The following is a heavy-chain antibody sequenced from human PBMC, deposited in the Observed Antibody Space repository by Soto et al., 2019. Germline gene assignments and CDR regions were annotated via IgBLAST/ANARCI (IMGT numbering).Heavy chain of an antibody. D-gene: IGHD5-18*01. Sequence: EVQLVESGGGLVQPGGSLRLSCAASGFTFSSYSMNWVLQAPGKGLEWVSYISSSSSTIYYADSVKGRFTISRDNAKNSLYLQMNSLRDEDTAVYYCASVQLWSYYYYYGMDVWGQGTTVTVSS. CDR2: ISSSSSTI. V-gene: IGHV3-48*02. CDR1: GFTFSSYS. J-gene: IGHJ6*02. CDR3: ASVQLWSYYYYYGMDV.